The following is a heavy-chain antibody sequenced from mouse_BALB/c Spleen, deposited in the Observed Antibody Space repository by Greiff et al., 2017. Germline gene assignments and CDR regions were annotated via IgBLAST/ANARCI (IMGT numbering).Heavy chain of an antibody. CDR2: IDPANGNT. V-gene: IGHV14-3*02. J-gene: IGHJ4*01. D-gene: IGHD2-10*01. CDR3: ARWGAYYGNYDAMDY. Sequence: EVQLQESGAELVKPGASVKLSCTASGFNIKDTYMHWVKQRPEQGLEWIGRIDPANGNTKYDPKFQGKATITADTSSNTAYLQLSSLTSEDTAVYYCARWGAYYGNYDAMDYWGQGTSVTVSS. CDR1: GFNIKDTY.